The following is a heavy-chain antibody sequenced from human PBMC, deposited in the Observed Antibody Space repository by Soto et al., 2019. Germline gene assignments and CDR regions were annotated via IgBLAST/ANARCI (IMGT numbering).Heavy chain of an antibody. CDR1: GFTFSSYN. V-gene: IGHV3-48*02. Sequence: GGSLRLSCEASGFTFSSYNLNWVRQAPGKGLEWVSYISSSSTIYYADSVKGRFTISRDNAKNSLYLQMNSLRDEDTAVYYCARAPGESGSYYGFFDYWGQGTLVTVSS. J-gene: IGHJ4*02. CDR3: ARAPGESGSYYGFFDY. CDR2: ISSSSTI. D-gene: IGHD1-26*01.